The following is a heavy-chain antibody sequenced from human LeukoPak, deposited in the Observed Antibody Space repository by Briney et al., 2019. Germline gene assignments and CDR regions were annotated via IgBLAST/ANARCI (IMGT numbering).Heavy chain of an antibody. D-gene: IGHD6-19*01. CDR1: GGSISSYY. Sequence: SETLSLTCTVSGGSISSYYWSWIRQPPGKGLEWIGYIYYSGSTNYNPSLKSRVTISVDTSKNQFSLKRSSVTAADTAVYYCARSRGQWLATQEYYFDYWGQGTLVTVSS. J-gene: IGHJ4*02. CDR3: ARSRGQWLATQEYYFDY. CDR2: IYYSGST. V-gene: IGHV4-59*08.